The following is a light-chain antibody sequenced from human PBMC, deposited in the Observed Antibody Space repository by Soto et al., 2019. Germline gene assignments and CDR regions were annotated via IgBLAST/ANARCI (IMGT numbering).Light chain of an antibody. CDR3: QQYYSIPPT. J-gene: IGKJ1*01. CDR2: WAS. CDR1: QTVLYSANNRNY. Sequence: DIVMTQSPDSLAVSLGERATINCKSSQTVLYSANNRNYLTWYQQKPGQPPKLLIYWASTREVGVPDRFSGSESGTDFTLTISSLQAEDVAVYYCQQYYSIPPTFGQGTKVEIK. V-gene: IGKV4-1*01.